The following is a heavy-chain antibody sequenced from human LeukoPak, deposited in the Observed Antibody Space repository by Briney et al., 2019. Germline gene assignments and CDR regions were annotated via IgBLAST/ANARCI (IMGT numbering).Heavy chain of an antibody. Sequence: ASVKVSCKASGYTFTGYYMHWVRQAPGQGLEWMGWINPNSGGTNYAQKFQGRVTMTRDTSISTAYMELSRLRFDDTAVYYCGRVRFDWLLFDYWGQGTLVTVSS. V-gene: IGHV1-2*02. CDR3: GRVRFDWLLFDY. J-gene: IGHJ4*02. D-gene: IGHD3-9*01. CDR2: INPNSGGT. CDR1: GYTFTGYY.